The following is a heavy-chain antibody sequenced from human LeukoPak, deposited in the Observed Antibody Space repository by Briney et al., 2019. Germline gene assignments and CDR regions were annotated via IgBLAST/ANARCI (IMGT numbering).Heavy chain of an antibody. CDR2: ISSSSSTI. CDR3: ARVTYDFWSSPTYYMDV. CDR1: GFTFSSYS. V-gene: IGHV3-48*01. J-gene: IGHJ6*03. Sequence: GGSLRLSRAASGFTFSSYSMNWVRQAPGKGLEWVSYISSSSSTIYYADSVKGRFTISRDNAKNSLYLQMNSLRAEDTAVYYCARVTYDFWSSPTYYMDVWGKGTTVTVSS. D-gene: IGHD3-3*01.